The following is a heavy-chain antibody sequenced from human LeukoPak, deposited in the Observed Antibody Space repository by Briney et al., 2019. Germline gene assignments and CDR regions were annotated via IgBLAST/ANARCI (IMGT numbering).Heavy chain of an antibody. CDR2: INWNGGST. CDR1: GFPFDDYG. D-gene: IGHD6-19*01. Sequence: GGSLRLSCAASGFPFDDYGMNWVRQVPGKGLEWVSGINWNGGSTGYADSVKGRFTISRDNTKNSLYLQMNSLRAEDTALYYCARDIVLIAVAVRGSFDIWGQGTMVTVSS. CDR3: ARDIVLIAVAVRGSFDI. V-gene: IGHV3-20*04. J-gene: IGHJ3*02.